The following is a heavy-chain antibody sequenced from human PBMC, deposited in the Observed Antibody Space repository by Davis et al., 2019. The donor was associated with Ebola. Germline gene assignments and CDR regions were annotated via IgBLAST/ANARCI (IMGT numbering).Heavy chain of an antibody. D-gene: IGHD2-15*01. V-gene: IGHV3-33*01. CDR2: IWYDGSNK. Sequence: GESLKISCAASGFTFSSYGMHWVRQAPGKGLEWVADIWYDGSNKYYADSVKGRFTISRDNSKKTMYLQMNSLRAEDTAVYYCARDAHMVALGLDSWGQGTLVTVSS. CDR3: ARDAHMVALGLDS. CDR1: GFTFSSYG. J-gene: IGHJ4*02.